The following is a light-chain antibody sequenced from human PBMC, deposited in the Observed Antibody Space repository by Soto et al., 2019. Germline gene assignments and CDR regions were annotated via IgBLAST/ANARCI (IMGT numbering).Light chain of an antibody. CDR2: EGS. V-gene: IGLV2-23*01. Sequence: QSALTQPASVSGSPGQSITISCAGTSSDVGSWNLVSWYQQHPGKAPKLRIYEGSKRPSGVSNRFSGSKSGNTASLTISGLQAEDEADYFCCSYAGSNTYVFGPGTKLTV. CDR1: SSDVGSWNL. CDR3: CSYAGSNTYV. J-gene: IGLJ1*01.